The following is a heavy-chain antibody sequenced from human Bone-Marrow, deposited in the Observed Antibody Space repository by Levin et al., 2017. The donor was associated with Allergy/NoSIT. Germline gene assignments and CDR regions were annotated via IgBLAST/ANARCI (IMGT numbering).Heavy chain of an antibody. CDR3: ARPVYPEEEDYYSGKYYFDS. CDR2: ISGSGRFS. V-gene: IGHV3-23*01. Sequence: QAGGSLRLSCVVSGFTIDGRAMSWVRQAPGMGLEWLASISGSGRFSYYADSVKGRFTISKDNYKTTLNLQLSGLRVADTAIYYCARPVYPEEEDYYSGKYYFDSWGQGTLVTVSS. J-gene: IGHJ4*02. D-gene: IGHD2-21*02. CDR1: GFTIDGRA.